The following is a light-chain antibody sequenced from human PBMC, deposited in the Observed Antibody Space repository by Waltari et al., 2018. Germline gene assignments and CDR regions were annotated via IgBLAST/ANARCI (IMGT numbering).Light chain of an antibody. CDR3: QTGGHGTWV. V-gene: IGLV4-69*01. CDR1: SGHSTNI. Sequence: QLVLTQSPSASASLAASVKPTCTLSSGHSTNIIAWLQQQPKKGPRYLMNVNSDGSHNKGVGLPDRVSGSSSGAERYLTISSLQSEDEADNYCQTGGHGTWVFGGGTRLTVL. CDR2: VNSDGSH. J-gene: IGLJ3*02.